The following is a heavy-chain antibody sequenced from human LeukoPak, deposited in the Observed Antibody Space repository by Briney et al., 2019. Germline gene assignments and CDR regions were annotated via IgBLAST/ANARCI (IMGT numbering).Heavy chain of an antibody. V-gene: IGHV4-59*08. CDR2: MSNTGIT. J-gene: IGHJ4*02. CDR1: GGSISSYF. CDR3: ARQYYDRTGYYYFDY. D-gene: IGHD3-22*01. Sequence: SETLSLTCTVSGGSISSYFWNWIRQPPGQRLQWIGYMSNTGITKYNPSLKSRVTMSADTSKNQFSLKLSSVSAADTAVYYCARQYYDRTGYYYFDYWDQGTLVSVSS.